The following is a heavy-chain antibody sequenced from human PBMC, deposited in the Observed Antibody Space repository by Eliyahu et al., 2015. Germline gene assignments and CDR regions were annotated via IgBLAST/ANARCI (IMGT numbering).Heavy chain of an antibody. Sequence: QVQLQQSGPGLVKPSQTLSLTCAISGDSVSTXSSAXTWLRQSPSRGLEWLGRTYYRSKWYNDYAVSVKSRIIVNPDTSKNQFSLQLNSVTPEDTAVYYCARDRYYDYIWGTFQHYFDAWGQGTLVTVSS. CDR1: GDSVSTXSSA. CDR3: ARDRYYDYIWGTFQHYFDA. V-gene: IGHV6-1*02. D-gene: IGHD3-16*01. J-gene: IGHJ4*02. CDR2: TYYRSKWYN.